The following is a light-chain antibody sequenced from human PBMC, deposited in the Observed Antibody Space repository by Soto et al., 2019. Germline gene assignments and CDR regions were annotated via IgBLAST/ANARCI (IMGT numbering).Light chain of an antibody. Sequence: ETVMTQSPATLSVSPGETATLFCRASQNVLSNLAWYQQKPGQAPRLLVHGASNRATGIPARFSGRGSGTEFTLIISNLLAEDFAVYYCQQYNNWPPWTFGQGTKVEIK. V-gene: IGKV3-15*01. CDR3: QQYNNWPPWT. CDR1: QNVLSN. J-gene: IGKJ1*01. CDR2: GAS.